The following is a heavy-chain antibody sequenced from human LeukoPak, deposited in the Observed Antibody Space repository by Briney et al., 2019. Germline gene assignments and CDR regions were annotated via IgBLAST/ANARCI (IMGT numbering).Heavy chain of an antibody. CDR1: GFTFSSHG. J-gene: IGHJ4*02. V-gene: IGHV3-30*02. CDR3: VRDRDWGFDY. CDR2: IRSDGSSN. D-gene: IGHD3/OR15-3a*01. Sequence: GGSLRLSCAASGFTFSSHGMHWVRQAPGKGPEWVTFIRSDGSSNYYGDSVKGRFTLSRDNFKNTLSLQMNSLRAEDTAVYYCVRDRDWGFDYWGQGTLVTVSS.